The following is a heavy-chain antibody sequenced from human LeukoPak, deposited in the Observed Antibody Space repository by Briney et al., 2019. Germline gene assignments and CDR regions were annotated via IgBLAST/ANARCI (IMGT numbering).Heavy chain of an antibody. CDR2: ISYDGSNK. CDR3: AREGSSSYNWFDP. CDR1: GFTFSSYA. J-gene: IGHJ5*02. V-gene: IGHV3-30-3*01. D-gene: IGHD6-6*01. Sequence: GGSLRLSCAASGFTFSSYAMHWVRQAPGKGLEWVAVISYDGSNKYYADSVKGRFTISRDNSKNTLYLQMNSLRAEDTAVYYCAREGSSSYNWFDPWGQGTLVTVSS.